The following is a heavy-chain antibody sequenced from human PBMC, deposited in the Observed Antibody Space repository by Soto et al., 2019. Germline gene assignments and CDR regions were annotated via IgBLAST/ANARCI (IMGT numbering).Heavy chain of an antibody. J-gene: IGHJ5*02. Sequence: EALLVESGGGLVQPGGSLRLSCAASGFNFNFFWMHWVRQAPGKGLVWVSRINGDGSTTDYADSVKGRFTISRDNAKNTLFLQMDSLRVEDTAVYYCVRDSPTNLEDADTVASWFDPWGQATLVTVSS. D-gene: IGHD5-12*01. CDR2: INGDGSTT. CDR3: VRDSPTNLEDADTVASWFDP. CDR1: GFNFNFFW. V-gene: IGHV3-74*01.